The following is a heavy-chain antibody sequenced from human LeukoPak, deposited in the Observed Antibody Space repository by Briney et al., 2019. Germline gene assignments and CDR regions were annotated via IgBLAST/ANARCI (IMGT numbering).Heavy chain of an antibody. CDR3: ARERVYCSGGSCYGGGANN. J-gene: IGHJ4*02. V-gene: IGHV3-21*01. CDR2: ISSSSSYI. Sequence: GGSLRLSCAASGFTFRSYSMNWVRQAPGKGLEWGSSISSSSSYIYYADSVKGRFTISRDNAKNSLYLQMNSLRAEDTAVYYCARERVYCSGGSCYGGGANNWGQGTLVTVSS. CDR1: GFTFRSYS. D-gene: IGHD2-15*01.